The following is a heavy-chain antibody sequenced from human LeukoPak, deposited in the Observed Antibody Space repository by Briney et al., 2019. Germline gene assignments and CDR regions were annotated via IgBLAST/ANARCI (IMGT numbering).Heavy chain of an antibody. V-gene: IGHV3-23*01. CDR3: ARDPGYAIYYFDY. Sequence: GGSLRLSCAASGFSFSTRALHCVRQAPGKGLEWVSTISGNGGSTYYADSVRGRFTISRDNSKNTLYLQMNSLRAEDTAVYYCARDPGYAIYYFDYWGQGTLVTVSS. CDR1: GFSFSTRA. D-gene: IGHD3-9*01. CDR2: ISGNGGST. J-gene: IGHJ4*02.